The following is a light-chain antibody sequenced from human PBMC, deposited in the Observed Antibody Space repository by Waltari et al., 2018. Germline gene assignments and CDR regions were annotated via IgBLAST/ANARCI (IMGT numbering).Light chain of an antibody. CDR2: EVF. CDR1: TSDVGSSDL. Sequence: QSALTQPASVSGTPGQSTTISCSGTTSDVGSSDLFPWYQQHPGEAPKLLICEVFKRPPDTSSRFSGAKSGSTASLTISGLQPEDEADYYCCSYAGRGTYVFGSGTKVTVL. J-gene: IGLJ1*01. CDR3: CSYAGRGTYV. V-gene: IGLV2-23*02.